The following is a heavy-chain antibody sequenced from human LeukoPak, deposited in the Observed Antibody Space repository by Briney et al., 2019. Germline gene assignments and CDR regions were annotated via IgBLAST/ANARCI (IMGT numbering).Heavy chain of an antibody. CDR1: GDSVSSNSAA. V-gene: IGHV6-1*01. CDR3: AKDTGISGSHRTLGFDY. J-gene: IGHJ4*02. CDR2: TYYRSKWYN. D-gene: IGHD3-10*01. Sequence: SQTLSLTCAISGDSVSSNSAAWNWIRQSPSRGLEWLGRTYYRSKWYNDYAVSVKSRITINPDTSKNQFSLQLNSVTPEDTAVYYCAKDTGISGSHRTLGFDYWGQGALVIVSS.